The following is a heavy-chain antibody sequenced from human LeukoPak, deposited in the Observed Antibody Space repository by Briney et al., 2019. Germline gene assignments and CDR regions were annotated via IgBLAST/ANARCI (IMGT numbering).Heavy chain of an antibody. CDR1: GYSFTSDW. Sequence: GESLKISCKGSGYSFTSDWIGWVRQMPGKGLEWMGNIYPGDSDTRYSPPFQGQVAISADKSINSAYLQWTSLKASDTAIYYCARRASSWEYFDYWGQGTLVIVSS. CDR2: IYPGDSDT. J-gene: IGHJ4*02. CDR3: ARRASSWEYFDY. D-gene: IGHD6-13*01. V-gene: IGHV5-51*01.